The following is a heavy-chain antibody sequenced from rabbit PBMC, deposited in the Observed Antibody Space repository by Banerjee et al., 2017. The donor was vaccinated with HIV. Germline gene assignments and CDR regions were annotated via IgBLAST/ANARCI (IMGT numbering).Heavy chain of an antibody. Sequence: QEHLEESGGDLVKPEGSLTLTCTASGFSFSSSYYMCWVRQAPGKGLEWIACIYADNSGSTYYASWAKGRFTISKTSSTTVTLQMTSLTAADTATYFCARSYYSYGYGTFYLWGPGTLVTVS. CDR1: GFSFSSSYY. V-gene: IGHV1S45*01. J-gene: IGHJ4*01. CDR3: ARSYYSYGYGTFYL. D-gene: IGHD6-1*01. CDR2: IYADNSGST.